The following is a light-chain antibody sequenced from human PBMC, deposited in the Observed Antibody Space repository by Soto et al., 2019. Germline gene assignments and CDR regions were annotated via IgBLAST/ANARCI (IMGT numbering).Light chain of an antibody. CDR3: EQRCKCARMT. CDR1: QSFRGL. Sequence: EVEMTQSPVTLSLSPGERATLSCRASQSFRGLLAWYHQKPGQAPRILIYDASTRATGIPARLSGSGCGKDFTITMSSVGVEDFAVYYCEQRCKCARMTFGEGTRLEI. J-gene: IGKJ5*01. CDR2: DAS. V-gene: IGKV3-11*01.